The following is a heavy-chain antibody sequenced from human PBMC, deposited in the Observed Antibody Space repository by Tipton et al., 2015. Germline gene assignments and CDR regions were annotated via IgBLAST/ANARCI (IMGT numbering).Heavy chain of an antibody. Sequence: SLRLSCAASGFSFNKYWMHWVRQAPGKGLEWVSYISGSSSAIYYADSVKGRFTISRDNAKNSLYLQMNSLRDEDTAVYYCARDWRRGTTVITFPYFQDWGQDILVTVSS. CDR1: GFSFNKYW. CDR2: ISGSSSAI. CDR3: ARDWRRGTTVITFPYFQD. D-gene: IGHD4-11*01. J-gene: IGHJ1*01. V-gene: IGHV3-48*02.